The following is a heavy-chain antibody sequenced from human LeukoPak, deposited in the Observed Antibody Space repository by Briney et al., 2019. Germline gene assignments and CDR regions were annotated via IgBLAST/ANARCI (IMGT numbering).Heavy chain of an antibody. V-gene: IGHV3-7*01. CDR2: IKQDGSEK. CDR1: GFTFSSYW. CDR3: ARASGIEVAVNYDMDV. Sequence: GGPLRLSCAASGFTFSSYWMSWVRQAPGKGLEWVANIKQDGSEKYYVDSVKGRFTISRDNAKNSLYLQMSSLRADDTAVYYCARASGIEVAVNYDMDVWGQGTTVTVSS. D-gene: IGHD6-19*01. J-gene: IGHJ6*02.